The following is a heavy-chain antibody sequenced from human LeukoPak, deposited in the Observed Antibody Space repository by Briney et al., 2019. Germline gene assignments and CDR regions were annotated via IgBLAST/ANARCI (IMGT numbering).Heavy chain of an antibody. Sequence: ASVKVSCKASGYTFTGYYMHWVRQAPGQGLEWMGWINPNSDGTNYAQNFQGRVTVTRDTSISTAYMDLSRLRSDDTAVYYCARAGVWDYSDSSGYHNAAFDIWGQGTMVTVSS. CDR3: ARAGVWDYSDSSGYHNAAFDI. CDR1: GYTFTGYY. J-gene: IGHJ3*02. V-gene: IGHV1-2*02. CDR2: INPNSDGT. D-gene: IGHD3-22*01.